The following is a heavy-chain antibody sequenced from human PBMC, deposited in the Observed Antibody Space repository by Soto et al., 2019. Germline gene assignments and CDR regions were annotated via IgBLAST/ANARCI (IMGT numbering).Heavy chain of an antibody. CDR2: IIPIFGTA. CDR1: GGTFSSYA. D-gene: IGHD3-22*01. J-gene: IGHJ3*02. V-gene: IGHV1-69*12. Sequence: QVQLVQSGAEVKKPGSSVKVSCKASGGTFSSYAISWMRQAPGQGLEWMGGIIPIFGTANYAQKCQGRVTITADESTSTAYMELSSMRSEDTVVYYCAREVRRYYDRSGIDAFDIWGQGTMVTVSS. CDR3: AREVRRYYDRSGIDAFDI.